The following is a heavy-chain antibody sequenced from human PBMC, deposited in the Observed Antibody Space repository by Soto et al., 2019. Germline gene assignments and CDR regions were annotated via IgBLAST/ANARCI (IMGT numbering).Heavy chain of an antibody. J-gene: IGHJ4*02. Sequence: QVQLVESGGGVVQPGRSLRLSCAASGFTFSPYTMHWVRQTPGKGLEWVAVISYDGSDKYYAGSVGGRFTISRDNSKNPLFLQMNSLRAEDTALYYCARGGGFCGADCYKGGIDYWGQGALVTVSS. V-gene: IGHV3-30-3*01. CDR2: ISYDGSDK. D-gene: IGHD2-21*02. CDR3: ARGGGFCGADCYKGGIDY. CDR1: GFTFSPYT.